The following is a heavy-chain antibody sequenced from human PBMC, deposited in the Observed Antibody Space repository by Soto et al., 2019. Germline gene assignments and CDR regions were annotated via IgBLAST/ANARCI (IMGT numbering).Heavy chain of an antibody. J-gene: IGHJ6*03. CDR1: GFTFSSYW. CDR2: IKQDGSEK. V-gene: IGHV3-7*01. CDR3: ASSRVENCSGGSCYSYYYYYMDV. Sequence: EVQLVESGGGLVQPGGSLRLSCAASGFTFSSYWMSWVRQAPGKGLEWVANIKQDGSEKYYVDSMKGRFTISRDNAKNSLYLQMNSLRAEDTAVYYCASSRVENCSGGSCYSYYYYYMDVWGKGTTVTVSS. D-gene: IGHD2-15*01.